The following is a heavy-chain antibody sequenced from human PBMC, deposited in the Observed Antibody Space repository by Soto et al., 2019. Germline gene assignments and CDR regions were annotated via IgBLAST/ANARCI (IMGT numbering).Heavy chain of an antibody. V-gene: IGHV3-48*03. CDR3: ARARIRGGYYYGMDV. CDR1: GFTFSRYE. CDR2: MSESGSTM. Sequence: AGGSLRLSCVASGFTFSRYEMNWVRQAPGKGLEWLSYMSESGSTMYYADSVKGRLTISRDNAKNLLYLHMKSLRAEDTAVYYCARARIRGGYYYGMDVWGQGTTVTVSS. J-gene: IGHJ6*02.